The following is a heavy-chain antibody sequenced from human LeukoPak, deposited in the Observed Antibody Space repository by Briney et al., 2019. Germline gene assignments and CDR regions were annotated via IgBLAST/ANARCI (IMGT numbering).Heavy chain of an antibody. D-gene: IGHD2/OR15-2a*01. CDR3: ALRRLTSAQIIEDNWFDP. V-gene: IGHV1-18*01. CDR1: GYTFTSYG. Sequence: ASVKVSCKASGYTFTSYGISWVRQAPGQGLEWMGWISAYNGNTNYAQKLQGRVTMTTDTSTSTAYMELRSLRSDDTAVYYCALRRLTSAQIIEDNWFDPWGQGTLVTVSS. J-gene: IGHJ5*02. CDR2: ISAYNGNT.